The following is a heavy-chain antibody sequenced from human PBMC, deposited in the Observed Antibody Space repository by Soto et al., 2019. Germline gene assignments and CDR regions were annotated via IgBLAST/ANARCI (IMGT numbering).Heavy chain of an antibody. CDR3: AKDPPGIVVGTVVARIDV. CDR1: GFTFSNYA. D-gene: IGHD2-15*01. CDR2: ITGSGDNT. J-gene: IGHJ6*02. Sequence: QSGGSLRLSCAVSGFTFSNYAMNWVRQAPGEGLEWVSTITGSGDNTFYAVSVKGRFFISRDNSKNTLYLQMNSLRAEDTAVYYCAKDPPGIVVGTVVARIDVWGQGTTVTVSS. V-gene: IGHV3-23*01.